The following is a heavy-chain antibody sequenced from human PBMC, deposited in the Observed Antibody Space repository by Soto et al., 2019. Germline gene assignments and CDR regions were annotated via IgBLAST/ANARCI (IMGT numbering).Heavy chain of an antibody. CDR1: GGSISSGDYY. Sequence: QVQLQESGPGLVKPSQTLSLTCTVSGGSISSGDYYWSWIRQPPGKGLAWLGYIYYSGSTYCNPSRKSRVTISVDTSKNQFSLKLSSVTAADTAVYYCARDLVYFYGMDVWGQGTTVTVSS. CDR2: IYYSGST. J-gene: IGHJ6*02. V-gene: IGHV4-30-4*01. D-gene: IGHD3-16*01. CDR3: ARDLVYFYGMDV.